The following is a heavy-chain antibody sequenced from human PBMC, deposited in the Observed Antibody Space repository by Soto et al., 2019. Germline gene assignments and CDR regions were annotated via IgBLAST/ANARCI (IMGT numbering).Heavy chain of an antibody. V-gene: IGHV1-69*01. CDR3: ARVYNWNYVFDP. Sequence: QVQLVQSGAEVKKPGSSVKVSCKASGGTFSSYAISWVRQAPGQGLEWMGGIIPIFGTANYAQKFQGRVTIPADESTSTAYVELSSLRSEDTAVYYCARVYNWNYVFDPWGQGTLVTVSS. D-gene: IGHD1-7*01. CDR1: GGTFSSYA. J-gene: IGHJ5*02. CDR2: IIPIFGTA.